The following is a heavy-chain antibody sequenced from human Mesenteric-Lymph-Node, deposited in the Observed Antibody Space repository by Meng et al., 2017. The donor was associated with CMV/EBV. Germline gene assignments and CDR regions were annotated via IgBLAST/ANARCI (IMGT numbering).Heavy chain of an antibody. CDR3: ARDILPNYYDSSGWDY. Sequence: GESLKISCVGSGFNFNIYWMSWVRQAPGKGLEWVANIRQDGSEKSYVDSVKGRFTMSRDNAKNSLYLQMNSLRAEDTAVYYCARDILPNYYDSSGWDYWGQGTLVTVSS. V-gene: IGHV3-7*01. CDR1: GFNFNIYW. CDR2: IRQDGSEK. D-gene: IGHD3-22*01. J-gene: IGHJ4*02.